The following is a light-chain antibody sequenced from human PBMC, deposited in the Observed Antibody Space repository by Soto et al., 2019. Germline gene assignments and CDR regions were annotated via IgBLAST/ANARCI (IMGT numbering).Light chain of an antibody. CDR1: QSVGSSD. CDR2: GAS. CDR3: QQYGSPSYT. J-gene: IGKJ2*01. V-gene: IGKV3-20*01. Sequence: EIVLTQSPGTLSLSPGERATLSCRASQSVGSSDLAWYQQKPGQAPRLLISGASSRATGIPDRFSGSGSGTDFTLTISRLEPEDFAVYYCQQYGSPSYTFGQGTKLEIK.